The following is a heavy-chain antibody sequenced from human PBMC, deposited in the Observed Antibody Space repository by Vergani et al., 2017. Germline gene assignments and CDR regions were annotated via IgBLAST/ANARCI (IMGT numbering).Heavy chain of an antibody. J-gene: IGHJ4*02. Sequence: EVQLVQSGAEVKKSGESLKIFCQVSGYSFTRYWIGWVRQMPGKGLEWMGVINPEDSDTRYSPSFQGQVTISAATSIRTAYLQWSNLKSSDTAMYYCARQERYNTLSFDYWGQGTQVTVSS. CDR2: INPEDSDT. D-gene: IGHD5-18*01. CDR3: ARQERYNTLSFDY. V-gene: IGHV5-51*01. CDR1: GYSFTRYW.